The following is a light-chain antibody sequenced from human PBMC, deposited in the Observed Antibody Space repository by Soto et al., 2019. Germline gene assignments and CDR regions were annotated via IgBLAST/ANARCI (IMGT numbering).Light chain of an antibody. CDR2: EVN. CDR1: SSDVGSYNR. J-gene: IGLJ1*01. V-gene: IGLV2-18*01. Sequence: QSALTQPPSVSGSPGQSVTISCTGTSSDVGSYNRLSWYQQPPGTAPKLIMYEVNTRPSGVPDRFSGSKPGSTASLTISGLQAEDEADYYCSLYISGSTYVFGTGTKVTVL. CDR3: SLYISGSTYV.